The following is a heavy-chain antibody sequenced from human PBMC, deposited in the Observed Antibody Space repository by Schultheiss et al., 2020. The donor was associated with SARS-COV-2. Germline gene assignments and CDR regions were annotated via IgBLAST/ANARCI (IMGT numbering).Heavy chain of an antibody. CDR3: ARVKPLGGTSPLTGTTQV. Sequence: GSLRLSCAASGFTFSSYWMSWVRQAPGKGLEWVGEINYSGSTNYNPSLKSRVTISVDTSKNQFSLKLSSVTAADTAVYYCARVKPLGGTSPLTGTTQVWGQGTLVTVSS. J-gene: IGHJ4*02. CDR1: GFTFSSYW. V-gene: IGHV4-34*01. CDR2: INYSGST. D-gene: IGHD1-20*01.